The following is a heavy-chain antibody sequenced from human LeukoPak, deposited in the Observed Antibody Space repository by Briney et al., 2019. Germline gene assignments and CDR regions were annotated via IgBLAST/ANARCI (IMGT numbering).Heavy chain of an antibody. CDR3: ARRLARRGYGDYCDY. D-gene: IGHD4-17*01. J-gene: IGHJ4*02. CDR2: TYYNGST. V-gene: IGHV4-59*08. Sequence: SETLSLTCTVSGGSISSYYWSWIRQPPGKGLEWIGYTYYNGSTNYNPSLKSRVTISVDTSKNQFSLKLSSVTAADTAVYYCARRLARRGYGDYCDYWGQGTLVTVSS. CDR1: GGSISSYY.